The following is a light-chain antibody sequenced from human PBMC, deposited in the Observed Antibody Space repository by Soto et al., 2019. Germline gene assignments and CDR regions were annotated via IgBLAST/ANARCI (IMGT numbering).Light chain of an antibody. Sequence: QSVLTQPPSASGSLGQSVTISCTGTSSDVGGYNYVSWYQQHPGKAPKLMIYEVSKRPSGVPDRFSGSKSGNTASLTVSGLQAEDEADYYCSSYAGSNNVVFGGGTQLTVL. CDR1: SSDVGGYNY. CDR2: EVS. CDR3: SSYAGSNNVV. V-gene: IGLV2-8*01. J-gene: IGLJ2*01.